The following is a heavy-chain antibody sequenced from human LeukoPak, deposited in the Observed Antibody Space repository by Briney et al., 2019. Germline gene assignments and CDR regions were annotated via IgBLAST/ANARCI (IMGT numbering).Heavy chain of an antibody. D-gene: IGHD6-6*01. Sequence: GESLKISCKGSGYNFATYWIAWVRQMPGKGLEWMAIINPGDSDTRYSPSFQGQVTISADKSISTAYLHWSSLKASDTAMYYCARHRDGSSVDYWGQGTLVTVSS. CDR1: GYNFATYW. CDR2: INPGDSDT. CDR3: ARHRDGSSVDY. V-gene: IGHV5-51*01. J-gene: IGHJ4*02.